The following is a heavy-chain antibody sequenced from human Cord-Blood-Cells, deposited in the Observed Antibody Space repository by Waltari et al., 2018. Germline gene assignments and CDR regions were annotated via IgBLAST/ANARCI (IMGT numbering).Heavy chain of an antibody. J-gene: IGHJ2*01. CDR3: ARYSSGWYWYFDL. D-gene: IGHD6-19*01. Sequence: QLQLQESGPGLVKPSETLSLTCTVSGGSISSSSYYLGWIRQPPGKGLEWIGSIYYSGSTYYNPSLKSRVTISVDTSKNQFSLKLSSVTAADTAVYYCARYSSGWYWYFDLWGRGTLVTVSS. V-gene: IGHV4-39*01. CDR1: GGSISSSSYY. CDR2: IYYSGST.